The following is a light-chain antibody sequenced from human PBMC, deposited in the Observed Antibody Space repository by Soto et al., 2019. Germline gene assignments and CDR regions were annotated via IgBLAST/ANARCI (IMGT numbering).Light chain of an antibody. CDR1: QSISSW. CDR3: QQYTSYSVT. V-gene: IGKV1-5*01. Sequence: DIQMTQSPSTLSASVGDRVTITCRASQSISSWLAWYQQKPGKAPKLLIYDGSSLESGVPSRFSGSGSGTEFTLTISSLQPDDFATYYCQQYTSYSVTFGQGTKVEIK. J-gene: IGKJ1*01. CDR2: DGS.